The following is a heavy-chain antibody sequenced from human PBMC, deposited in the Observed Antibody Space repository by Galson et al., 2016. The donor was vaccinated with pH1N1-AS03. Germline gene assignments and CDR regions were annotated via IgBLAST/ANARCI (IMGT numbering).Heavy chain of an antibody. CDR2: ISGADLST. CDR1: GFTFSTYA. V-gene: IGHV3-23*01. CDR3: ANPRASGTTMVTRLDY. D-gene: IGHD5-18*01. Sequence: SLRLSCAASGFTFSTYAMSWVRQAPGKGLEWVSSISGADLSTYYADSVKGRFTVSRDNSKNTLYLQMNGLRAEDTAISYCANPRASGTTMVTRLDYWGQGILVTVSS. J-gene: IGHJ4*02.